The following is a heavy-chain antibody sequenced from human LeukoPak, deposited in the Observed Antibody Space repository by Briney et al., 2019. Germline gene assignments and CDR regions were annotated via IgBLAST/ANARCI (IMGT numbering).Heavy chain of an antibody. CDR3: ARFREWLRRAFDI. V-gene: IGHV4-34*01. CDR2: INHSGST. Sequence: PSETLSLTCAVYGGSFSGYYWSWIRQPPGKGLEWIGEINHSGSTNYNPSLKSRVTISVDTSKNQFSLKLNSVTAADTAVYYCARFREWLRRAFDIWGQGTMVTVSS. CDR1: GGSFSGYY. J-gene: IGHJ3*02. D-gene: IGHD5-12*01.